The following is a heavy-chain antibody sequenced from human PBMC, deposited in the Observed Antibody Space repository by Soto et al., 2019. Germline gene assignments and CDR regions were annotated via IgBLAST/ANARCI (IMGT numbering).Heavy chain of an antibody. CDR2: IIPILGIA. J-gene: IGHJ6*03. V-gene: IGHV1-69*04. D-gene: IGHD6-13*01. CDR1: GGTFSSYT. Sequence: SVKVSCKASGGTFSSYTISWVRQAPGQGLEWMGRIIPILGIANYAQKFQGRVTITADKSTSTAYMELSSLRSEDTAVYYCARDIAAAGTYYYYYMDVWGKGTTVTVSS. CDR3: ARDIAAAGTYYYYYMDV.